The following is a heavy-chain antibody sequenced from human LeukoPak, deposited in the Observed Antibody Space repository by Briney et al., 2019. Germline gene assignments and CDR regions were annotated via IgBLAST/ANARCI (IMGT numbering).Heavy chain of an antibody. CDR2: IYPGDSDT. D-gene: IGHD4-17*01. Sequence: GESLKISCKGSGYSFTNYWIGWVRQMPGKGLEWMGIIYPGDSDTRYSPSFEGQVIISADKSINTAYLQWSSLKATDTGMYFCARQYGRPFDYWGQGTLVTVSS. CDR3: ARQYGRPFDY. V-gene: IGHV5-51*01. CDR1: GYSFTNYW. J-gene: IGHJ4*02.